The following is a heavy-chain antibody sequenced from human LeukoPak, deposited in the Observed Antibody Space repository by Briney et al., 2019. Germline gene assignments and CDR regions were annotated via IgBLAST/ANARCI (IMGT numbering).Heavy chain of an antibody. CDR2: IYYSGST. J-gene: IGHJ1*01. V-gene: IGHV4-39*07. CDR1: GGSISSSSYY. CDR3: ARGGDSSGYYEPEYFQH. Sequence: SETLSLTCTVSGGSISSSSYYWGWIRQPPGKGLEWIESIYYSGSTYYNPSLKSRVTISVDTSKNQFSLKLSSVTAADTAVYYCARGGDSSGYYEPEYFQHWGQGTLVTVSS. D-gene: IGHD3-22*01.